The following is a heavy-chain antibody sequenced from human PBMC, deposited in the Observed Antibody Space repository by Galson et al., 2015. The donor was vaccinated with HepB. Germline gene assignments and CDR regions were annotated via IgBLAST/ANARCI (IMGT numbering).Heavy chain of an antibody. Sequence: SLRLSCAASGFTFRNYAMTWVRQAPGKGLEWVSDISSGAISTYYADSVKGRFTISRDNSKNTLDLQMNSLRVEDTAVYYCSKDLRGYCSSTAHVWGQGTTVTVSS. V-gene: IGHV3-23*01. CDR3: SKDLRGYCSSTAHV. CDR2: ISSGAIST. J-gene: IGHJ6*02. D-gene: IGHD2-2*01. CDR1: GFTFRNYA.